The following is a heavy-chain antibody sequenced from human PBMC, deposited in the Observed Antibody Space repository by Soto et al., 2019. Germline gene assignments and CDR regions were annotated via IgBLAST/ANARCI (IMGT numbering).Heavy chain of an antibody. CDR3: ARRYGYSFDY. CDR1: CGSISSYY. D-gene: IGHD1-1*01. CDR2: IYYSGST. Sequence: SETLSLTCTVSCGSISSYYWSWIRQPPGKGLEWIGYIYYSGSTNYNPSLKSRVTISVDTSKNQFSLKLSSVTAADTAVYYCARRYGYSFDYWGQGTLVTVSS. V-gene: IGHV4-59*08. J-gene: IGHJ4*02.